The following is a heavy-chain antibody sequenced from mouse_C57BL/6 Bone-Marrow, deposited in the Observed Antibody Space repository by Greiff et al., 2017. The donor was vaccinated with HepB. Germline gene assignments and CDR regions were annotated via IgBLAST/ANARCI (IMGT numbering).Heavy chain of an antibody. V-gene: IGHV1-80*01. J-gene: IGHJ2*01. CDR2: IYPGDGDT. D-gene: IGHD1-1*01. CDR1: GYAFSSYW. Sequence: VQLQQSGAELVKPGASVKISCKASGYAFSSYWMNWVKQRPGKGLEWIGQIYPGDGDTNYNGKFKGKATLTADKSSSTAYMQLSSLTSEDSAVYFCARSGYGSTYDYFDYWGQGTTLTVSS. CDR3: ARSGYGSTYDYFDY.